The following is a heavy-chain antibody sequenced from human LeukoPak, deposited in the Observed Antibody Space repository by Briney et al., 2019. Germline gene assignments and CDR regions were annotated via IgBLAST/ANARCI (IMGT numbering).Heavy chain of an antibody. CDR2: MQNDGNTK. D-gene: IGHD3-3*01. Sequence: GGSLRLSCAASGFTFSTSAMDWVRQAPGKGLEWVAFMQNDGNTKNYADSVKGRFTISRDNAKNSLYLQMNSLRAEDTAVYYCARERHGDFKNWFDPWGQGTLVTVSS. CDR3: ARERHGDFKNWFDP. V-gene: IGHV3-30*02. CDR1: GFTFSTSA. J-gene: IGHJ5*02.